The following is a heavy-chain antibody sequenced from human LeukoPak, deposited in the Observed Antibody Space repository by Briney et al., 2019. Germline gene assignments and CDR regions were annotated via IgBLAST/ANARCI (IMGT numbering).Heavy chain of an antibody. Sequence: KPSETLSLTCAVYGGSFSGYYWSWIRQPPGKGLEWIGEINHSGSTNYNPSLKSRVTISVDTSKNQFSLKLSSVTAADTAVYYCARGWTSHFDYWGQGTLVTVSS. CDR3: ARGWTSHFDY. J-gene: IGHJ4*02. CDR2: INHSGST. CDR1: GGSFSGYY. D-gene: IGHD3/OR15-3a*01. V-gene: IGHV4-34*01.